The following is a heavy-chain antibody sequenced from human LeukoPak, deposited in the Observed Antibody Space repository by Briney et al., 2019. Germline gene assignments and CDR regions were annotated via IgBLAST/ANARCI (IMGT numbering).Heavy chain of an antibody. J-gene: IGHJ4*02. D-gene: IGHD3-22*01. V-gene: IGHV4-59*12. CDR1: FGSISSYY. CDR2: IYYSGST. Sequence: SETLSLTCTVSFGSISSYYWSWIRQPPGKGLEWNGYIYYSGSTNCNPSLKSRVTISVDTSKNQFSLKLNSVTAADTAVYYCARDRYYYDSTSAFDYWGQGTLVTVSS. CDR3: ARDRYYYDSTSAFDY.